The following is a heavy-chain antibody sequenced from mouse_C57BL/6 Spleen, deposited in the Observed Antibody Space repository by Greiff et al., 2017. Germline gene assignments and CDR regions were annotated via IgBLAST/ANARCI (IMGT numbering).Heavy chain of an antibody. J-gene: IGHJ3*01. CDR3: ARGTAQALAY. D-gene: IGHD3-2*02. CDR2: IYPSDSET. V-gene: IGHV1-61*01. CDR1: GYTFTSYW. Sequence: VQLQQPGAELVRPGSSVKLSCKASGYTFTSYWMDWVKQRPGQGLEWIGNIYPSDSETHYNQKFKDKATLTVDKSSSTAYMQLSSLTSEDSAVYYCARGTAQALAYWGQGTLVTVSA.